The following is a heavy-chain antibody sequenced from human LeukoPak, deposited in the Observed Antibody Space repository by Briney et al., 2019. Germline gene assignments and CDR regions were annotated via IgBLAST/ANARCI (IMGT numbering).Heavy chain of an antibody. Sequence: QPGGSLRLSCAASGFTFSNYWMTWVRQAPGKGLEWVANIKQDGSEKYYVDSVKGLVTISRDNAKNSLFLQMNSLRAEDTAVYYCARDRYSSYWGQGNLVTVSS. CDR2: IKQDGSEK. D-gene: IGHD6-19*01. J-gene: IGHJ4*02. V-gene: IGHV3-7*01. CDR3: ARDRYSSY. CDR1: GFTFSNYW.